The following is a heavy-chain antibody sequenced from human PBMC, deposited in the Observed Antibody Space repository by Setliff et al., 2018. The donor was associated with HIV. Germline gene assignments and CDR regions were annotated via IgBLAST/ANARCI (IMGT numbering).Heavy chain of an antibody. J-gene: IGHJ4*02. CDR1: AVSIGGYS. Sequence: SETLSLTCTVSAVSIGGYSWSWIRQSPGKGLEWIGSIYSTDTTNHNPSLESRVTISVDKSKNQFSLKLNSVTAADTAVYYCARDPIIPRPDYFDYWGQGTLVTVSS. D-gene: IGHD6-6*01. CDR2: IYSTDTT. V-gene: IGHV4-4*09. CDR3: ARDPIIPRPDYFDY.